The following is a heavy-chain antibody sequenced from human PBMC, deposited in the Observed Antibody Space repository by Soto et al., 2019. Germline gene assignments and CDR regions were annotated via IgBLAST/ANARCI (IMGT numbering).Heavy chain of an antibody. CDR1: GFTFSSYW. V-gene: IGHV3-74*01. D-gene: IGHD3-16*01. Sequence: GGSLRLSCAASGFTFSSYWMHWVRQAPGKGLVWVSRINSDGSSTSYADSVKGRFTISRDNAKNTLYLQMNSLRAEDTAVYYCARVDYDYIWGRLGVFDIWGQGTMVTVSS. CDR3: ARVDYDYIWGRLGVFDI. CDR2: INSDGSST. J-gene: IGHJ3*02.